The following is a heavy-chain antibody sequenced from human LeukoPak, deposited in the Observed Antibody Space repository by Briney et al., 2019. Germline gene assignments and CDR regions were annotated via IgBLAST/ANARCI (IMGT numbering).Heavy chain of an antibody. CDR3: AKHMRATNTSSFFGLDV. J-gene: IGHJ6*01. D-gene: IGHD1-26*01. V-gene: IGHV3-9*01. Sequence: GGSLRLSCAATGFTFKDYGMHWVRQPPGKGLEWASSINLHGGGTDYADSVKGRLTISRDNAKNSLYLQLRSLRPEDTALYYCAKHMRATNTSSFFGLDVWGQGTTVTVSS. CDR2: INLHGGGT. CDR1: GFTFKDYG.